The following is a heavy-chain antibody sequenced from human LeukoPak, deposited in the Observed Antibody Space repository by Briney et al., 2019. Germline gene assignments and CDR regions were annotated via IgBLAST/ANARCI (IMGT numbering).Heavy chain of an antibody. J-gene: IGHJ6*02. CDR3: ARQGCSSTSCYKYYYYYGMDV. CDR1: GYSFTNYW. CDR2: IYPGDSDT. Sequence: GEPLKISCKGSGYSFTNYWIGWVRQMPGKGLEWMGIIYPGDSDTRYSPSFQGQVTISADKSISTAYLQWSSLKASDTAMYYCARQGCSSTSCYKYYYYYGMDVWGQGTTVTVSS. V-gene: IGHV5-51*01. D-gene: IGHD2-2*02.